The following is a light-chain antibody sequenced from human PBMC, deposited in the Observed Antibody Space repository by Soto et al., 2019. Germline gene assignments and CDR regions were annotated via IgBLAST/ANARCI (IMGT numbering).Light chain of an antibody. CDR1: QGISSW. Sequence: DIQVTQCPYSVSASVGDRVSITFRASQGISSWLAWYQQKPGKAPKLLIYAASTLQSGVPSRFSGSGSGTDFTLTISSLQPEDFATYYCQQSYSTPNFGQGTRLEIK. CDR3: QQSYSTPN. V-gene: IGKV1-12*01. CDR2: AAS. J-gene: IGKJ5*01.